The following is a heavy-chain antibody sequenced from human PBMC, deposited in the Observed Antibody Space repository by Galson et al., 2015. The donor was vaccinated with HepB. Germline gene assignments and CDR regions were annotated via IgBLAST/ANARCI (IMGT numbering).Heavy chain of an antibody. V-gene: IGHV3-30*04. CDR2: ISPAGTTE. CDR3: TYSDHLETDY. J-gene: IGHJ4*02. D-gene: IGHD4-17*01. Sequence: FSSYAMHWVRPAPGKGLEWVAFISPAGTTEDYADSVRGRFSVSRDNSKDTLYLQMNRLRTDDTAVYWCTYSDHLETDYWGQGTLVTVSS. CDR1: FSSYA.